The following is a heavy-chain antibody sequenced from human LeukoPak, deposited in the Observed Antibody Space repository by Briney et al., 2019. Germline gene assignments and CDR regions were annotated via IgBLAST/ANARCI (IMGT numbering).Heavy chain of an antibody. CDR2: ISAYNGNT. V-gene: IGHV1-18*01. Sequence: GASVEVSCKASGYTFTSYGISWVRQAPGQGLEWMGWISAYNGNTNYAQKLQGRVTMTTDTSTSTAYMELRSLRSDDTAVYYCARVGRDGFLKLSHYYYYYGMDVWGQGTTVTVSS. CDR3: ARVGRDGFLKLSHYYYYYGMDV. J-gene: IGHJ6*02. CDR1: GYTFTSYG. D-gene: IGHD1-7*01.